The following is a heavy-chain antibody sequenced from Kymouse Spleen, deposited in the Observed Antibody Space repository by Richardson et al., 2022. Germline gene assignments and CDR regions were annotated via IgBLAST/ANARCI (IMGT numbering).Heavy chain of an antibody. CDR3: ARVLRYFDWLFDY. Sequence: EVQLVESGGGLVQPGGSLRLSCAASGFTFSSYWMSWVRQAPGKGLEWVANIKQDGSEKYYVDSVKGRFTISRDNAKNSLYLQMNSLRAEDTAVYYCARVLRYFDWLFDYWGQGTLVTVSS. CDR2: IKQDGSEK. J-gene: IGHJ4*02. CDR1: GFTFSSYW. D-gene: IGHD3-9*01. V-gene: IGHV3-7*01.